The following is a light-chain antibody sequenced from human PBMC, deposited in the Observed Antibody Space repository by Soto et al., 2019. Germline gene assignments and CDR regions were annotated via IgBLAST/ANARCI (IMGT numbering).Light chain of an antibody. CDR3: QQYDSLPYT. Sequence: DIRMTQSPSSLSASLGDRITITCQASQVITTSLSWFQQRPGKAPRLLIFDASYLEAGVPSRFSGSGSGTEFSFTISSLQPEDIATYYCQQYDSLPYTFGQGTKLEIK. J-gene: IGKJ2*01. CDR2: DAS. V-gene: IGKV1-33*01. CDR1: QVITTS.